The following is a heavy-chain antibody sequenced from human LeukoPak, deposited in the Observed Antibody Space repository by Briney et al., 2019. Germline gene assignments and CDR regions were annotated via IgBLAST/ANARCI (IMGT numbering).Heavy chain of an antibody. CDR1: GFTFSSYS. CDR2: ISTSSYDI. J-gene: IGHJ4*02. D-gene: IGHD4-17*01. V-gene: IGHV3-21*01. Sequence: GGSLRLSCAASGFTFSSYSMNWVRQAPGKGLEWVSSISTSSYDIYYADSVKGRFTISRDNAKNSLYLQMNSLRAEDTAMYYCAKISHYYGDSADYWGQGTLVTVSS. CDR3: AKISHYYGDSADY.